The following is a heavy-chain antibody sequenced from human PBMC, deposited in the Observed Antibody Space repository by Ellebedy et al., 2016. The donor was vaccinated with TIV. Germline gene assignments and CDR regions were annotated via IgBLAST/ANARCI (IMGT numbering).Heavy chain of an antibody. J-gene: IGHJ6*02. V-gene: IGHV1-69*13. D-gene: IGHD6-13*01. CDR2: IIPILRTG. CDR3: ARPRNTSSWYAGLDV. Sequence: AASVKVSCNTSGGTFNSFPISWVRQAPGQGLEWMGGIIPILRTGNYAPKFQGRVTITADESTSTAYMELSSLTFEDTAVYYCARPRNTSSWYAGLDVWGQGTTVTVSS. CDR1: GGTFNSFP.